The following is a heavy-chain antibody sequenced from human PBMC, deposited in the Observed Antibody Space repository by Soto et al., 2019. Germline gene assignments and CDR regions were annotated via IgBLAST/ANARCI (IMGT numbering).Heavy chain of an antibody. CDR2: MSYDGSNK. Sequence: QVQLVESGGGVVQPGRSLRLSCAASGFTFSSYAMHWVRQAPGKGLEWVAVMSYDGSNKYYADSVKGRFTISRDNSKNTLYLQMNSLRAEDTAVYYGARARLDTPALDYWGQGTLVTVSS. J-gene: IGHJ4*02. V-gene: IGHV3-30-3*01. CDR3: ARARLDTPALDY. CDR1: GFTFSSYA. D-gene: IGHD2-2*01.